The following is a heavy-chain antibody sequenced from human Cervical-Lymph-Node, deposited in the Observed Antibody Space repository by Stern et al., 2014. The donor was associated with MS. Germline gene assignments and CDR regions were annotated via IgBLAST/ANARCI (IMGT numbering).Heavy chain of an antibody. CDR1: GGTFSSYA. J-gene: IGHJ2*01. D-gene: IGHD6-19*01. Sequence: VQLVESGPEVKKPGSSVKVSCRVSGGTFSSYAISWIRQAPGQGLEWMGGIIPIFGTATYAQQFQGNVPFTADQSTATVYMELRSLRSEDTAVYYCAREDAIAVAGTVWYFDLWGRGTLVTVSS. CDR3: AREDAIAVAGTVWYFDL. CDR2: IIPIFGTA. V-gene: IGHV1-69*01.